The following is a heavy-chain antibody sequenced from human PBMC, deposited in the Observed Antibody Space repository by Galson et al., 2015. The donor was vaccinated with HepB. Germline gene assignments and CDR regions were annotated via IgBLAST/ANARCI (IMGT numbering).Heavy chain of an antibody. CDR3: ARGDGGTMVRGVILSFDF. J-gene: IGHJ4*02. CDR2: ISCDGSNK. V-gene: IGHV3-30-3*01. CDR1: GIMFSNYA. D-gene: IGHD3-10*01. Sequence: SLRLSCAASGIMFSNYAMHWVRQAPGKGLDWVAVISCDGSNKYYADSVKGRFTISRDNSKNTLYLQMNSLRAEDTAVYYCARGDGGTMVRGVILSFDFWGQGTLVTVSS.